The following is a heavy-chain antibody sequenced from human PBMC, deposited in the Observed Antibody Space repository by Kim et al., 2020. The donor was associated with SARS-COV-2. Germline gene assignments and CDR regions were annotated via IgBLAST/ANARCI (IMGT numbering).Heavy chain of an antibody. CDR1: GYTFTSYA. J-gene: IGHJ5*02. D-gene: IGHD6-13*01. CDR3: ARDLGASSSWYGGFDP. V-gene: IGHV7-4-1*02. Sequence: ASVKVSCKASGYTFTSYAMNWVRQAPGQGLEWMGWINTNTGNPTYAQGFTGRFVFSLDTSVSTAYLQISSLKVEDTAVYYCARDLGASSSWYGGFDPWGQGTLVTVSS. CDR2: INTNTGNP.